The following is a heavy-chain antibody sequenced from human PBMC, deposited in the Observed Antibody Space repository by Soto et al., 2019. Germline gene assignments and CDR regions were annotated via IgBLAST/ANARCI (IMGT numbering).Heavy chain of an antibody. CDR3: AKDMASSFLEGLISPPYYYGMDV. V-gene: IGHV3-30*18. D-gene: IGHD3-3*02. CDR1: GFTFSSYG. Sequence: QVQLVESGGGVVQPGRSLRLSCAASGFTFSSYGMHWVRQAPGKGLEWVAVISYDGSNKYYADSVKGRFTISRDNSKNTLYRQMNSLRAEDTAVYYCAKDMASSFLEGLISPPYYYGMDVWGQGTTVTVSS. J-gene: IGHJ6*02. CDR2: ISYDGSNK.